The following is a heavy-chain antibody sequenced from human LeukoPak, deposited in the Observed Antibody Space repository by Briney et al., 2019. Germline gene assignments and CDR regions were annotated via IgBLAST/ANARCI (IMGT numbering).Heavy chain of an antibody. V-gene: IGHV3-66*01. Sequence: TGGSLRLSCAASGFTVSNKYMSWVRQAPGKGLEWVSMIYTGGSPYYADSVKGRFTISRDNSKNTLNLQMNSLRVEDTAVYYCVPLTDGSVDQWGQGTLVTVSS. J-gene: IGHJ4*02. D-gene: IGHD3-10*01. CDR3: VPLTDGSVDQ. CDR1: GFTVSNKY. CDR2: IYTGGSP.